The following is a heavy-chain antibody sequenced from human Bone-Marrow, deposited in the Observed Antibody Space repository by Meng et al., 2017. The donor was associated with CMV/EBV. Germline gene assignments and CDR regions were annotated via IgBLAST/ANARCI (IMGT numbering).Heavy chain of an antibody. D-gene: IGHD3-3*01. CDR3: ARDGGSNFWSGYSFWFDP. Sequence: ASVKVSCKASGGTFSSYAISWVRQAPGQGLEWMGWISAYNGNTNYAQKLQGRVTMTTDTSTSTAYMELRSLRSDDTAVYYCARDGGSNFWSGYSFWFDPWGQGTLVTVSS. CDR2: ISAYNGNT. V-gene: IGHV1-18*01. J-gene: IGHJ5*02. CDR1: GGTFSSYA.